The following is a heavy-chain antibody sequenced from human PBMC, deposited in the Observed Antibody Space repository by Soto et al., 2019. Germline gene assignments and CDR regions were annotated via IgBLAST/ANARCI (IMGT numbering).Heavy chain of an antibody. CDR3: ARTTAFET. V-gene: IGHV3-7*05. CDR2: IKEDGSEI. Sequence: GGSLRLSCAASGFTFSNYWMSWVRQAPGKGLEWVANIKEDGSEINYVDSVKGRFTISRDNAKNSLYLQMNSLRAEDTAVYYCARTTAFETWGQGTMVTVSS. D-gene: IGHD1-1*01. J-gene: IGHJ3*02. CDR1: GFTFSNYW.